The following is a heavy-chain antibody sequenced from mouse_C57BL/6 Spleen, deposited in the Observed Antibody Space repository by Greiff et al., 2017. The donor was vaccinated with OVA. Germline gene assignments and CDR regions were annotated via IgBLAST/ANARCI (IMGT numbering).Heavy chain of an antibody. D-gene: IGHD2-4*01. J-gene: IGHJ4*01. V-gene: IGHV1-55*01. Sequence: QVQLQQPGAELVKPGASVKMSCKASGYTFTSYWITWVKQRPGQGLEWIGDIYPGSGSTNYNEKFKSKATLTVDTSSSTAYMQLSSLTSEDSAVYYCARGYEYESYAMDYWGQGTSVTVSS. CDR3: ARGYEYESYAMDY. CDR1: GYTFTSYW. CDR2: IYPGSGST.